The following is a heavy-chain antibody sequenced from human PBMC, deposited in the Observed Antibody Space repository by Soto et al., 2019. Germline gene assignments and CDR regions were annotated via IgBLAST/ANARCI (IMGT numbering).Heavy chain of an antibody. D-gene: IGHD5-12*01. CDR3: ARDNGYSGYAFGLVAAPYYGMDV. CDR2: IIPIFGTA. J-gene: IGHJ6*02. Sequence: SVKVSCKASGGTFSSYAISWVRQAPGQGLEWMGGIIPIFGTANYAQKFQGRVTITADKSTSTAYMELSSLRSEDTAVYYCARDNGYSGYAFGLVAAPYYGMDVWGPVTTVTVSS. V-gene: IGHV1-69*06. CDR1: GGTFSSYA.